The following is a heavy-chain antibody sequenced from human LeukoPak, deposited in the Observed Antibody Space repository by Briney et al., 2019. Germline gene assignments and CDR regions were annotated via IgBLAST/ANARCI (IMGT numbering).Heavy chain of an antibody. D-gene: IGHD6-13*01. CDR3: VRAAGGAPGDY. Sequence: GASVTVSCKASGYTFTGYYMHWVRQAPGQGLEWMAWINPNSGVTNYAQKFQGRVTTTRDTSITTAYMELSSLTSDDTAVYYCVRAAGGAPGDYWGQGTLVTVSS. CDR1: GYTFTGYY. V-gene: IGHV1-2*02. CDR2: INPNSGVT. J-gene: IGHJ4*02.